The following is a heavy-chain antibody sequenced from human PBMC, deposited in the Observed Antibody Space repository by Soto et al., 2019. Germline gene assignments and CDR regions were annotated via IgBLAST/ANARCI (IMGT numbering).Heavy chain of an antibody. J-gene: IGHJ6*02. Sequence: QVQLVESGGGVVQPGRSLRLSCAASGFAFSSYGMHWVRQAPGKGPEWVAGIWYDGSTKYYADSVKGRFTISRDNSKNTLYLQMNSRRAEDTALYYCARSGDFEYYSAMDVWGQGTTVIVSS. V-gene: IGHV3-33*01. CDR3: ARSGDFEYYSAMDV. CDR1: GFAFSSYG. D-gene: IGHD4-17*01. CDR2: IWYDGSTK.